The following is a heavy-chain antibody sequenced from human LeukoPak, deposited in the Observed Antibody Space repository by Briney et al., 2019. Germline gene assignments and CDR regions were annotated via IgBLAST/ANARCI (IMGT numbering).Heavy chain of an antibody. CDR1: GFTFSNAW. CDR2: IKSKTDGGTT. CDR3: TTDSFIMAHITMCGGDY. Sequence: GGSLRLSCAASGFTFSNAWMSWVRRAPGKGREWVGRIKSKTDGGTTDYAATVKGRFTVSRDDSKNTLYLQMNILKTEDTAVYYCTTDSFIMAHITMCGGDYWGQGTLVTVSS. V-gene: IGHV3-15*01. J-gene: IGHJ4*02. D-gene: IGHD3-10*02.